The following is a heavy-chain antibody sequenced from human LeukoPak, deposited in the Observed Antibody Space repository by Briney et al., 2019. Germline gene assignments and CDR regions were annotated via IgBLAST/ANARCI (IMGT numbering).Heavy chain of an antibody. CDR2: IYPGDSDT. J-gene: IGHJ4*02. Sequence: GESLQISCKGSGYSFTSYWIGWVRQMPGKGLEWMGIIYPGDSDTRYSPSFQGQVTISADRSISTAYLQWSSLKASDTAMYYCARRLAIVGATWDHWGQGTLVTVSS. D-gene: IGHD1-26*01. V-gene: IGHV5-51*01. CDR3: ARRLAIVGATWDH. CDR1: GYSFTSYW.